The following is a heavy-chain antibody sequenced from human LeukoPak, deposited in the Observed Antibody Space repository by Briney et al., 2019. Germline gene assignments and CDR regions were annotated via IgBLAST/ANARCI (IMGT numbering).Heavy chain of an antibody. CDR1: GGSISSSSYY. V-gene: IGHV4-39*07. CDR3: ARETTTLNYYYYMDV. D-gene: IGHD1-26*01. Sequence: PSETLSLTCTVSGGSISSSSYYWGWIRQPPGKGLEWIGSIYYSGSTYYNPSLKSRVTISVDTSKNQFSLKLSSVTAADTAVYYCARETTTLNYYYYMDVWGKGTTVTVSS. J-gene: IGHJ6*03. CDR2: IYYSGST.